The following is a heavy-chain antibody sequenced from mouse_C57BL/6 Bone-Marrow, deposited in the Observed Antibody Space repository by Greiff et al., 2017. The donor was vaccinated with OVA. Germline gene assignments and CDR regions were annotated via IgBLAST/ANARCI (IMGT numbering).Heavy chain of an antibody. V-gene: IGHV5-15*01. CDR3: ARTAQYYAMDY. CDR1: GFTFSDYG. CDR2: ISNLAYSI. Sequence: EVQLQQSGGGLVQPGGSLKLSCAASGFTFSDYGMAWVRQAPRKGPEWVAFISNLAYSIYYADTVTGRFTISRENAKNTLYLEMSSLRSEDTAMYYCARTAQYYAMDYWGQGTSVTVSS. D-gene: IGHD3-2*02. J-gene: IGHJ4*01.